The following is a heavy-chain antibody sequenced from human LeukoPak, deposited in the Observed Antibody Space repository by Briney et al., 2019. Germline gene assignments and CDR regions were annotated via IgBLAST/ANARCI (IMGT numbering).Heavy chain of an antibody. V-gene: IGHV3-23*01. Sequence: SGGSLRLSCAASGFTFSSYGMSWVRQAPGKGLEWVSAISGSGGSTYYADSVKGRFTISRDNSKNTLYLQMNSLRAEDTAVYYSAKGSMIVVVTEYYIDVWCKGTTVTISS. CDR1: GFTFSSYG. CDR3: AKGSMIVVVTEYYIDV. J-gene: IGHJ6*03. CDR2: ISGSGGST. D-gene: IGHD3-22*01.